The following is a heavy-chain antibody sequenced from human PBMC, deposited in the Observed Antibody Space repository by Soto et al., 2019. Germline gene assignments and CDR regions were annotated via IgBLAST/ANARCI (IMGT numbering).Heavy chain of an antibody. CDR2: IYYTGST. V-gene: IGHV4-31*03. CDR1: GDSIKSAGHF. CDR3: ARGLRGVSLDYFDL. J-gene: IGHJ5*02. D-gene: IGHD3-10*01. Sequence: QVQLQESGPGLVKPSQTLSLTCTVSGDSIKSAGHFWSWLRQPPGKGLEWLGYIYYTGSTYYNPSRQRRVAFSVDTAKTRFSLELTSVTAADTAVYYCARGLRGVSLDYFDLWGQGTLVNVSS.